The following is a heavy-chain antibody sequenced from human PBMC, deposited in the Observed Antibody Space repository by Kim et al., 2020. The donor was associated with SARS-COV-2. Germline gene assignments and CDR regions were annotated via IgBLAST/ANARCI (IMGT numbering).Heavy chain of an antibody. J-gene: IGHJ4*02. D-gene: IGHD2-2*01. CDR3: ASQPAPKAQMELRY. V-gene: IGHV1-46*01. Sequence: AQKFQGRVTMTRDTSTSTVYMELSSLRSEDTAVYYCASQPAPKAQMELRYWGQGTLVTVSS.